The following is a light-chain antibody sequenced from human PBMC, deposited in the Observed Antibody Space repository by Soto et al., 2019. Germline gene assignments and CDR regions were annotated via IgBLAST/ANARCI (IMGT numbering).Light chain of an antibody. CDR1: QSLLPSDGKTY. CDR3: THSIQFPLT. CDR2: EVF. J-gene: IGKJ4*01. V-gene: IGKV2D-29*01. Sequence: IVMTQTPLSLSVTLGQPASISCKSSQSLLPSDGKTYLYWYLQMPGQPPQLLIYEVFNRFSGEPDRFSCSGSGTDFTLTITRVEDEAVGVNYCTHSIQFPLTLGGGTKVDIK.